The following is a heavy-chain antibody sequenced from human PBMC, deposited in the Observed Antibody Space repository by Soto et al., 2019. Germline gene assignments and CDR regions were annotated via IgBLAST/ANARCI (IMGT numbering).Heavy chain of an antibody. V-gene: IGHV3-30*04. CDR1: GFTFNSFA. CDR3: ARVGADETWQRRYFFNF. D-gene: IGHD3-16*01. Sequence: QVHLVESGGGVVQPGRSLRLSCAASGFTFNSFAMHWVRQAPGKGLQWVALISYDGSSKYYADSVKGRFTISRDNSKNPLHLPMNSLRPEDTAVYYCARVGADETWQRRYFFNFWGLGTLVTVSS. CDR2: ISYDGSSK. J-gene: IGHJ4*02.